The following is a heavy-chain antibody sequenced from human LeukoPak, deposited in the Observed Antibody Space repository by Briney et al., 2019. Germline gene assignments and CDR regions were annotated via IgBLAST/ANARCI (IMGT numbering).Heavy chain of an antibody. CDR2: ISSSGSTI. D-gene: IGHD3-3*01. CDR3: AREGSYESSNWFDP. J-gene: IGHJ5*02. CDR1: GFTFSSYE. Sequence: PGGSLRLSCAASGFTFSSYEMNWVRQAPGKGLEWISYISSSGSTIYYADSVKGRFTISRDNAKNSLYLQMNSLRAEDTAVYYCAREGSYESSNWFDPWGQGTLVTVSS. V-gene: IGHV3-48*03.